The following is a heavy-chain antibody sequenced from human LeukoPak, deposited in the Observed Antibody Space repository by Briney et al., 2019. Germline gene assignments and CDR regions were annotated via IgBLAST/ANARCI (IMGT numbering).Heavy chain of an antibody. V-gene: IGHV4-4*07. Sequence: SSETLSLTCTVSGGSISSYYWSWIRQPAGKGLEWIGRIYTSGSTNYNPSLKSRVTMSVDTSKNQFSLKLSSVTAADTAVYYCARDRSRSSTSLKNWFDPWGQGTLVTVSS. J-gene: IGHJ5*02. D-gene: IGHD2-2*01. CDR2: IYTSGST. CDR3: ARDRSRSSTSLKNWFDP. CDR1: GGSISSYY.